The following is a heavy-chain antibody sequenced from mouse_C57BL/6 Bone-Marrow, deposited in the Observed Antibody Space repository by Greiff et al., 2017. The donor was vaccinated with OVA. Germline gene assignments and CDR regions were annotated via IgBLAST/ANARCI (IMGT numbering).Heavy chain of an antibody. J-gene: IGHJ4*01. CDR1: GYTFTSYW. CDR2: INPSSGYT. V-gene: IGHV1-7*01. CDR3: ARSGYYYGRAMDY. D-gene: IGHD1-1*01. Sequence: QVHVKQSGAELAQPGASVKLSCKASGYTFTSYWMHWVKQRPGQGLEWIGYINPSSGYTKYNQKFKDKATLTADKSSSTAYMQLSSLTYEDSAVYYCARSGYYYGRAMDYWGQGTSVTVSS.